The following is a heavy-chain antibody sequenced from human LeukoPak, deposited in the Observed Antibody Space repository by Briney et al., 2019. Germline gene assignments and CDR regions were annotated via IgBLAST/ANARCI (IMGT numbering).Heavy chain of an antibody. CDR2: IYYSGST. V-gene: IGHV4-59*01. CDR3: AREKPSSSWYSDFDY. D-gene: IGHD6-13*01. J-gene: IGHJ4*02. CDR1: GVSISSYY. Sequence: SETLSLTCTVSGVSISSYYWSWIRQPPGKGLEWIGYIYYSGSTNYNPSLKSRVTILVDTSKNQFSLKLSSVTAADTAVYYCAREKPSSSWYSDFDYWGQGTLVTVSS.